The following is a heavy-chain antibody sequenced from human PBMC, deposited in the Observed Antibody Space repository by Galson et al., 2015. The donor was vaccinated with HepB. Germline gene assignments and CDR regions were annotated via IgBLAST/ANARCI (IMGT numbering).Heavy chain of an antibody. CDR3: VRDYPHPGMAMDDDYYYGMDA. D-gene: IGHD5-24*01. CDR2: LYSGGVSSGERT. V-gene: IGHV3-53*01. J-gene: IGHJ6*02. Sequence: SLRLSCAASGFRVTDNYVTWVRQAPGRGLECVAVLYSGGVSSGERTHFADSVKGRFSVSRDTDKNTIYLQMNRLRVEDTAVYYCVRDYPHPGMAMDDDYYYGMDAWGQVTTVTVAS. CDR1: GFRVTDNY.